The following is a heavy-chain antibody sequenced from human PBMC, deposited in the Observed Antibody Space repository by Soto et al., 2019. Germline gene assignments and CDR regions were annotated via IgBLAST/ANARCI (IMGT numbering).Heavy chain of an antibody. V-gene: IGHV1-18*01. Sequence: QVQLVQSGAEVKKPGASVKVSCKASGFTFTSYGFSWVRQAPGEGLEWMGWVSAYNGYTTYAQKLQGRVTMTTDTSTNTAYMELRGLRSEDTAVYYCARAGRSIAVALSDSWGQGTLVTVSS. D-gene: IGHD6-19*01. J-gene: IGHJ4*02. CDR2: VSAYNGYT. CDR3: ARAGRSIAVALSDS. CDR1: GFTFTSYG.